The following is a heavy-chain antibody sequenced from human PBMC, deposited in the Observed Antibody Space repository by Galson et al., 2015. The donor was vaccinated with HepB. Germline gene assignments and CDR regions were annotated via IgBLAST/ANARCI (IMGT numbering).Heavy chain of an antibody. D-gene: IGHD6-19*01. Sequence: SLRLSCAASGFTFSDYYMSWIRQAPGKGLEWVSYISSSSSYTNYADSVKGRFTISRDNAKNSLYLQMNSLRAEDTAVYYCARGARYSSGWEILRYFDYWGQGTLVTVSS. V-gene: IGHV3-11*06. CDR2: ISSSSSYT. CDR3: ARGARYSSGWEILRYFDY. J-gene: IGHJ4*02. CDR1: GFTFSDYY.